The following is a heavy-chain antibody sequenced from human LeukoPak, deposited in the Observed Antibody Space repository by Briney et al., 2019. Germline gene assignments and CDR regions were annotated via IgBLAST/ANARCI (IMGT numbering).Heavy chain of an antibody. Sequence: SETLSLTCTVSGGSFSSSSYSWGWIRQPPGKGLEWIGSIYYSGSTYYNPSLKSRVTISVDTSKNQFSLKLSSVTAADTAVYYCARKEELLWFGPKSNWFDPWGQGTLVTVSS. CDR2: IYYSGST. CDR1: GGSFSSSSYS. J-gene: IGHJ5*02. CDR3: ARKEELLWFGPKSNWFDP. V-gene: IGHV4-39*07. D-gene: IGHD3-10*01.